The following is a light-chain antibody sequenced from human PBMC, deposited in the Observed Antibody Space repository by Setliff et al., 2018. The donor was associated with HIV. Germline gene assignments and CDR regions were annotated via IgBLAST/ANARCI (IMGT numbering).Light chain of an antibody. V-gene: IGLV2-14*01. CDR3: TSYTSRNTLV. J-gene: IGLJ1*01. CDR1: SSDIGTYNF. Sequence: QSALTQPASVPGSPGQSITISCTGTSSDIGTYNFVSWYQQHPGRAPKLIIYEVTNRPSGVSSRFSGSKSGNTASLTISGLQTEDEADYYCTSYTSRNTLVFGTGTKVTVL. CDR2: EVT.